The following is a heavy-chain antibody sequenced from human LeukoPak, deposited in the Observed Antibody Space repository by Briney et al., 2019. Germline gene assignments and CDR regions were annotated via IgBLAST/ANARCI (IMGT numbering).Heavy chain of an antibody. D-gene: IGHD3-22*01. J-gene: IGHJ4*02. Sequence: GASVKVSCKASGGTFSRYTLNWVRQAPGQGLEWMGGISPLFGSAKYAQKFQGRVTITTDESTSTAYMELSSLRSEDTAVYYCARDGFRYDSSGYYFDYWGQGTLVTVSS. CDR2: ISPLFGSA. CDR1: GGTFSRYT. V-gene: IGHV1-69*05. CDR3: ARDGFRYDSSGYYFDY.